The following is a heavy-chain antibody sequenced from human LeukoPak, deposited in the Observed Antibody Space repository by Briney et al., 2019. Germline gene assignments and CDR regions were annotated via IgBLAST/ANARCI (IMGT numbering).Heavy chain of an antibody. CDR3: AGEGLGGTDAFDI. J-gene: IGHJ3*02. CDR1: GYTFTSYG. Sequence: ASVKVSCKASGYTFTSYGISWVRQAPGQGLEWMGWISGYNGNTKYAQSLQGRVTMTPDTSTSTAYMELRSLRSDDTAVYYCAGEGLGGTDAFDIWGQGTMVTVSS. D-gene: IGHD3-22*01. CDR2: ISGYNGNT. V-gene: IGHV1-18*01.